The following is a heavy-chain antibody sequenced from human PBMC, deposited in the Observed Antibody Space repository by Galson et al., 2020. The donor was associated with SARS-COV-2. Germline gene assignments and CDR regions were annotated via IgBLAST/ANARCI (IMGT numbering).Heavy chain of an antibody. D-gene: IGHD3-10*01. CDR2: IWYDGSNK. V-gene: IGHV3-33*01. Sequence: TGGSLRLSCEASGISFSTYGMDWVRQAPGKGLEWVAVIWYDGSNKYYADSVKGRFTISRDNSKNTLYLQMNSLRADDTAVYYCARGSNSHAFDIWGQGTMVTVSS. CDR3: ARGSNSHAFDI. J-gene: IGHJ3*02. CDR1: GISFSTYG.